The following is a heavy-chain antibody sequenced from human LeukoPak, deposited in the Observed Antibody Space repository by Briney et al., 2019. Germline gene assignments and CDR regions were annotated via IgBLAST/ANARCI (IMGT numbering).Heavy chain of an antibody. D-gene: IGHD6-13*01. J-gene: IGHJ4*02. CDR1: GFTFSGYW. CDR2: IKQDGSEK. Sequence: GGSLRLSCAASGFTFSGYWMSWVRQAPGKGLEWVANIKQDGSEKYYVDSVKGRFTISRDNAKNSLYLQMNSLRAEDTAVYYCASYSSSWVTFDYWGQGTLVTVSS. CDR3: ASYSSSWVTFDY. V-gene: IGHV3-7*01.